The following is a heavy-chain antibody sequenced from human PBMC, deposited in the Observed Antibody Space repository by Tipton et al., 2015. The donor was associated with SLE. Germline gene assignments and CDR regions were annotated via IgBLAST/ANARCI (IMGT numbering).Heavy chain of an antibody. CDR1: GGSISSSSYY. Sequence: TLPLTCTVSGGSISSSSYYWGWIRQPPGKGLEWIGSVYYSGTTYYNSSLKSRVTMSVDTSKNQFSLGLNSVTAADTAVYYCARYCGSATCLGFWFSWGQGTLVTVSS. J-gene: IGHJ5*02. CDR2: VYYSGTT. V-gene: IGHV4-39*07. CDR3: ARYCGSATCLGFWFS. D-gene: IGHD2-2*01.